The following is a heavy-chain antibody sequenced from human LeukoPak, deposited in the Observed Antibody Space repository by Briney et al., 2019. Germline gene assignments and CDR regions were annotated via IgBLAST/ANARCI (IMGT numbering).Heavy chain of an antibody. Sequence: GGSLRLSCAASGFTFSDYSMNWVRQAPGKGLEWISYIGIDSGKTNYADSVKGRFTISGEKAKSSLYLQMNSLRVEDTAVYYCARDYKYAFDNWGQGTLVTVSS. V-gene: IGHV3-48*01. D-gene: IGHD5-24*01. CDR3: ARDYKYAFDN. CDR2: IGIDSGKT. CDR1: GFTFSDYS. J-gene: IGHJ4*02.